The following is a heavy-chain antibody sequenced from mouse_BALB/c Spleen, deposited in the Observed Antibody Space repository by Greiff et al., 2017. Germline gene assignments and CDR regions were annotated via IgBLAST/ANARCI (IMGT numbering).Heavy chain of an antibody. Sequence: VKLMESGPGLVAPSQSLSITCTVSGFSLTGYGVNWVRQPPGKGLEWLGMIWGDGSTDYNSALKSRLSISKDNSKSQVFLKMNSLQTDDTARYYCARDRGDYYYAMDYWGQGTSVTVSS. CDR1: GFSLTGYG. J-gene: IGHJ4*01. V-gene: IGHV2-6-7*01. CDR3: ARDRGDYYYAMDY. D-gene: IGHD2-13*01. CDR2: IWGDGST.